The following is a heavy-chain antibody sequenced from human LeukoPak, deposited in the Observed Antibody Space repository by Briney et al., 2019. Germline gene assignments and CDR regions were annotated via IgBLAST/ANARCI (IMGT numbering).Heavy chain of an antibody. CDR1: GFTFSSYS. D-gene: IGHD2-2*01. V-gene: IGHV3-48*01. CDR2: ISSSSSTI. CDR3: ARAAFRYCSSTSCYYMDV. Sequence: GGSLRLSCAASGFTFSSYSMNWVRQAPGKGLEWVSYISSSSSTIYYADSVKGRFTISRDNAKNSLYLQMNSLRAEDTAVYYCARAAFRYCSSTSCYYMDVWGKGTTVTVSS. J-gene: IGHJ6*03.